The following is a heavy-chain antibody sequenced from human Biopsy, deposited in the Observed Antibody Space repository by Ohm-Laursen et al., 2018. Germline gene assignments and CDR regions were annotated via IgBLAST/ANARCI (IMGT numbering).Heavy chain of an antibody. CDR2: LNPVSGNS. CDR1: GYKFTSYD. V-gene: IGHV1-8*01. Sequence: SVKVSCKASGYKFTSYDITWVRQASGQGPEWIGWLNPVSGNSNFGQKFRGRVTVTSDTSISTAYMDLSGLTSDDTATYYCGRAVRNQLLTDPWGQGTLVTVTS. CDR3: GRAVRNQLLTDP. J-gene: IGHJ5*02. D-gene: IGHD1-7*01.